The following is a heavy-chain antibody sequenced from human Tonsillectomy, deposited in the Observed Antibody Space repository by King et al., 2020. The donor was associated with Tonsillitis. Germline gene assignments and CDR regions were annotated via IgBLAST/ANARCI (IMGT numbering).Heavy chain of an antibody. D-gene: IGHD6-25*01. CDR2: ISGDGDST. Sequence: VQLVESGGGLVQPGGSLRLSCAASGFTLRSYAMSWVRQAPGKGLEWVSAISGDGDSTFFADSVKGRFTISRDNSTNTLYLQMDSLRAEDTAIYYCAKDFGYPPDAFDIWGQGTMVTVSS. CDR1: GFTLRSYA. V-gene: IGHV3-23*04. CDR3: AKDFGYPPDAFDI. J-gene: IGHJ3*02.